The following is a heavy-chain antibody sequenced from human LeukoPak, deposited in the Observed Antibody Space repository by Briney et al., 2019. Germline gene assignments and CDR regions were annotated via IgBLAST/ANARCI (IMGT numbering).Heavy chain of an antibody. CDR3: AGNRLAVADY. CDR2: IYYNGIT. D-gene: IGHD6-19*01. V-gene: IGHV4-31*03. Sequence: SQTLSLTCTVSGGSISSGGYYWGWIRQHPGKGLEWIGYIYYNGITYYSSSLESRLTISLDTSKNQFSLKLSSVTAADTAVYYCAGNRLAVADYWGQGTLVTASS. J-gene: IGHJ4*02. CDR1: GGSISSGGYY.